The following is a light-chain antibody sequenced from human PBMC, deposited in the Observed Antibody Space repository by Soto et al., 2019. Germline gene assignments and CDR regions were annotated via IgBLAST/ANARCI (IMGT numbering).Light chain of an antibody. V-gene: IGLV2-14*01. CDR1: SSDVGGYNY. CDR3: SSYTSSSTPVV. Sequence: QSVLTQPASVSGSPGQSITISCTGTSSDVGGYNYVSWYQQHPGKAPKLMIYDVSNRPSGVSNRFSGSKSGNTASLTISGLLAADEADYYCSSYTSSSTPVVFGGGTKVTVL. J-gene: IGLJ2*01. CDR2: DVS.